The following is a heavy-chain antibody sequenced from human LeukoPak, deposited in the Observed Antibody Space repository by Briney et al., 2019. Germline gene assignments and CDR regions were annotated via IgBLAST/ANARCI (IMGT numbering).Heavy chain of an antibody. D-gene: IGHD3-3*01. J-gene: IGHJ3*02. CDR1: GGSISSGGYY. Sequence: PSETLSLTCTVSGGSISSGGYYWSWIRQHPGKGLEWIGYIYYSGSTYYNPSLKSRVTISVDTSKNQFSLKLSSVTAADTAVYYCARAPVLRFLEWLLPDAFDIWGQGTMVTVSS. CDR2: IYYSGST. CDR3: ARAPVLRFLEWLLPDAFDI. V-gene: IGHV4-31*03.